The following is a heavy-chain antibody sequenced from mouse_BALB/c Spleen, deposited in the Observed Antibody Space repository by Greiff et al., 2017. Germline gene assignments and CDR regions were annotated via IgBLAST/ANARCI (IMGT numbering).Heavy chain of an antibody. CDR3: ARGPIYYGNSYYFDY. Sequence: EVHLVESGPGLVKPSQSLSLTCSVTGYSITSGYYWNWIRQFPGNKLEWMGYISYDGSNNYNPSLKNRISITRDTSKNQFFLKLNSVTTEDTATYYCARGPIYYGNSYYFDYWGQGTTLTVSS. D-gene: IGHD2-1*01. CDR1: GYSITSGYY. V-gene: IGHV3-6*02. CDR2: ISYDGSN. J-gene: IGHJ2*01.